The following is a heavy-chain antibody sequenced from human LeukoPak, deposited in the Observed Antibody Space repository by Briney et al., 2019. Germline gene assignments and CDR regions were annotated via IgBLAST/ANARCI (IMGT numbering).Heavy chain of an antibody. J-gene: IGHJ4*02. Sequence: ASVKVSCKASGYSFTSYDINWLRQAAGQGLEWMGWVNPDNGNTDYAQRFQGRVTITRNTSIATAYMELSSLRSEDTAVYYCARRYYYGSARKPYYFDYWGQGTLVTVSS. V-gene: IGHV1-8*03. CDR1: GYSFTSYD. D-gene: IGHD3-10*01. CDR3: ARRYYYGSARKPYYFDY. CDR2: VNPDNGNT.